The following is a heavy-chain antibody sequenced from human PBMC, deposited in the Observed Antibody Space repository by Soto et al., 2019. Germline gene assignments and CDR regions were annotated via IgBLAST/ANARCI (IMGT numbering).Heavy chain of an antibody. D-gene: IGHD3-10*01. CDR1: GFIFSNFA. CDR3: VTAVRTRLDN. Sequence: GGSLRLSCAASGFIFSNFAMYWVRRAPGKGLEWVSSIRQSGDRSSYADSAKGRFTISRDNSKHTLYLQMNGLRLDDTAVYYCVTAVRTRLDNWGPGTLVTVSS. V-gene: IGHV3-23*01. CDR2: IRQSGDRS. J-gene: IGHJ4*02.